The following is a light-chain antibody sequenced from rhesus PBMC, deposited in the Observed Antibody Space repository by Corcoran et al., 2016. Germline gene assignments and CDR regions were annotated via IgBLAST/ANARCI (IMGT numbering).Light chain of an antibody. Sequence: DIQMTQSPSSLSASVGDTVTITCRVSQDIRSYLNWFKKKPGKAHRPLLYGATALQPWVPSRYSGSGSGRDVTLTISSLQPEDLATYYCQQFKDYPLTFGGGTKVEIK. CDR1: QDIRSY. V-gene: IGKV1-28*02. CDR3: QQFKDYPLT. CDR2: GAT. J-gene: IGKJ4*01.